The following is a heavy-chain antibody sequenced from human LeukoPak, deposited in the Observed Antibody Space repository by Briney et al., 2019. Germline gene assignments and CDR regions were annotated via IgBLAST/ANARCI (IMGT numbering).Heavy chain of an antibody. CDR1: GFTFSSYA. D-gene: IGHD3-22*01. Sequence: PGGSLRLSCAASGFTFSSYAMNWVRQAPGKGLEWVSGLSGTGVMTYYAYSVKGRFTISRDNSKNTLYLQMNSLRAEDTAVYYCAKRGYYYDSSGDYYFDYWGQGTLVTVSS. CDR2: LSGTGVMT. J-gene: IGHJ4*02. V-gene: IGHV3-23*01. CDR3: AKRGYYYDSSGDYYFDY.